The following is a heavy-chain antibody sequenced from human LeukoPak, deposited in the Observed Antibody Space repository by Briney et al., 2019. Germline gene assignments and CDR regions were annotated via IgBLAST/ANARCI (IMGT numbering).Heavy chain of an antibody. CDR3: ARADTTNDAFDI. CDR1: GFTFSSYW. V-gene: IGHV3-74*01. Sequence: GGSLRLSCAASGFTFSSYWMHWVRQAPGKGLVWVSRINSDGSSTSYADSVKGRFTISRDNAKNTLYLQMNSLRAEDTAVYYSARADTTNDAFDIWGQGTMVTVSS. J-gene: IGHJ3*02. D-gene: IGHD4-17*01. CDR2: INSDGSST.